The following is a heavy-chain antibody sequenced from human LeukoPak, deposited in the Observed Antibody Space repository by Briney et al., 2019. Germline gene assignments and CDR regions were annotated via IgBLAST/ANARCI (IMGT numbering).Heavy chain of an antibody. J-gene: IGHJ4*02. Sequence: GESLKISCKGSGYSFATYWIGWVRQRPGKGLEWLGIIYPGVSKIKYSPAFQGQVTFSADESSTTAYLQWSSLKASDTAMYYCARLADSSGLDYWGQGTLVTVSS. CDR2: IYPGVSKI. CDR3: ARLADSSGLDY. V-gene: IGHV5-51*01. D-gene: IGHD3-22*01. CDR1: GYSFATYW.